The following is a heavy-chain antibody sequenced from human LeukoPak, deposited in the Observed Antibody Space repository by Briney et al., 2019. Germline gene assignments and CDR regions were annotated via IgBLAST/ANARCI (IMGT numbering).Heavy chain of an antibody. CDR1: GGSFSGYY. CDR2: INHSGST. Sequence: SETLSLTCAVSGGSFSGYYWTWIRQPPGKGLEWIGEINHSGSTNYNPSLKSRVTISVDTSKNQFSLKLSSVTAADTAVYYCARTQVWDTATNWFDPWGEGTLVTVSS. V-gene: IGHV4-34*01. D-gene: IGHD5-18*01. CDR3: ARTQVWDTATNWFDP. J-gene: IGHJ5*02.